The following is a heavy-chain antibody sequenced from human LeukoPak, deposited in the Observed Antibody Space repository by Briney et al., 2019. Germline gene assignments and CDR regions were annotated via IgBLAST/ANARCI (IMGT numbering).Heavy chain of an antibody. Sequence: PSDTLSLTCTVSGGSISSYYWSWIRQPAGQGLEWIGRIYTSGSTNYNPSLKSRVTMSVDTSKNQFSLKLSSVTAADTAVYYCARDINCSGGSCYSYYYYYMDVWGKGTTVTVSS. CDR2: IYTSGST. J-gene: IGHJ6*03. CDR1: GGSISSYY. D-gene: IGHD2-15*01. V-gene: IGHV4-4*07. CDR3: ARDINCSGGSCYSYYYYYMDV.